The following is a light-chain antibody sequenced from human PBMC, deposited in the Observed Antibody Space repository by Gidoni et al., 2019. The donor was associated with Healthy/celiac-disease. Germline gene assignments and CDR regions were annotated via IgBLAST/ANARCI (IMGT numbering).Light chain of an antibody. CDR1: QSVSSY. J-gene: IGKJ4*01. V-gene: IGKV3-11*01. CDR2: DAS. CDR3: QQRSNWPLT. Sequence: EIVLPQSPATLSLSPGERATLSCSASQSVSSYLAWYQQKPGQAPRLLIYDASNRATGIPARFSGSGSGTDFTLTSSSLEPEDFAVYYCQQRSNWPLTFGGGTKVEIK.